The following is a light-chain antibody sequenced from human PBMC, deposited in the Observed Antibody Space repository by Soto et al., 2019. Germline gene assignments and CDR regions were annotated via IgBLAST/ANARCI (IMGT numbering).Light chain of an antibody. CDR1: QSVSRN. CDR3: QHYNNWPIT. CDR2: GAS. Sequence: EVVLTQSPATLSVSPGDRATLSCRASQSVSRNLAWYQQKPGQAPRLLIYGASTRATGVPARFSGSGSATEFTLSISSLQSEDVAVYYCQHYNNWPITFGQGTRLEIK. V-gene: IGKV3-15*01. J-gene: IGKJ5*01.